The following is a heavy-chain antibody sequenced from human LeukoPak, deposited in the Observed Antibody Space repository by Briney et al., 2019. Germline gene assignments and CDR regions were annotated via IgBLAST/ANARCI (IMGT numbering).Heavy chain of an antibody. CDR1: GGTFSSYT. CDR2: IIPILGIA. D-gene: IGHD6-6*01. V-gene: IGHV1-69*02. J-gene: IGHJ4*02. CDR3: ARVSYSSSSGPWGY. Sequence: ASVKVSCKASGGTFSSYTISWVRQAPGPGLEWMGRIIPILGIANYAQKFQGRVTITADKSTSTAYMELSSLRSEDTAVYYCARVSYSSSSGPWGYWGQGTLVTVSS.